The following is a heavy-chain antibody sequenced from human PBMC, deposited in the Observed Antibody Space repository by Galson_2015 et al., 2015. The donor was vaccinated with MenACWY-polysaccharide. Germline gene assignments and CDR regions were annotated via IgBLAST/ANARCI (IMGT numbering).Heavy chain of an antibody. J-gene: IGHJ3*02. V-gene: IGHV3-33*01. D-gene: IGHD6-13*01. CDR2: IQYDGSKI. CDR3: AREGSRIVFHAFDT. CDR1: GSRFSNSG. Sequence: SLRLSCGASGSRFSNSGMHWVRQAPGKGLEWVAVIQYDGSKIVYADSVKGRFTISRDNSKNTLFLEMNSLGAEDTAVYYCAREGSRIVFHAFDTWGQGTMVTVSS.